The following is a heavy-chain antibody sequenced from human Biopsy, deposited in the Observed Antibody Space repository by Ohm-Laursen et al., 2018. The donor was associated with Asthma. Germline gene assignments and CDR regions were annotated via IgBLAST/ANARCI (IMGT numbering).Heavy chain of an antibody. J-gene: IGHJ4*02. Sequence: SLRLSCAASGFTFSSYGMHWVRQAPGKGLEWVAVISYDGNHKFYEDSVKGRFTISRDNSKNTLYLQMNNLRAEDTAVYYCASELGIGYWGQGILVTVSS. CDR2: ISYDGNHK. D-gene: IGHD7-27*01. CDR1: GFTFSSYG. CDR3: ASELGIGY. V-gene: IGHV3-33*05.